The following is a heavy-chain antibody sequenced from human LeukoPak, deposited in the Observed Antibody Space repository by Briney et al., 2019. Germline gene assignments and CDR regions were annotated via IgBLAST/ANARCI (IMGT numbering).Heavy chain of an antibody. CDR2: IYYSGST. Sequence: SETLSLTCTVSGGSISSSSYYWGWIRQPPGKGLEWIGSIYYSGSTYYNPSLKSRVTISVDTSKNQFSLKLSSVTAADTAVYYCAREGARYGGNSRDAFDIWGQGTMVTVSS. V-gene: IGHV4-39*07. J-gene: IGHJ3*02. CDR3: AREGARYGGNSRDAFDI. CDR1: GGSISSSSYY. D-gene: IGHD4-23*01.